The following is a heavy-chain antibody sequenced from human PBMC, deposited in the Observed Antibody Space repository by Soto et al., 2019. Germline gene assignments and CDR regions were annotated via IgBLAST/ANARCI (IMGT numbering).Heavy chain of an antibody. V-gene: IGHV4-31*03. Sequence: SETLSLTCTVSGGSISSGGYYWSWIRQHPGKGLEWIGYIYYSGSTYYNPSLKSRVTISVDTSKNQFSLKLSSVTAADTAVYYCARAVRDYYYYYYMDVWGKGTTVPVSS. CDR3: ARAVRDYYYYYYMDV. CDR1: GGSISSGGYY. J-gene: IGHJ6*03. CDR2: IYYSGST. D-gene: IGHD4-17*01.